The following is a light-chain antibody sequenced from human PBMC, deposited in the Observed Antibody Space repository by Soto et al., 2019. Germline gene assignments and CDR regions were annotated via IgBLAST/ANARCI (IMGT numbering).Light chain of an antibody. CDR3: TAYTTNKTPL. CDR1: SSDVGGYNY. J-gene: IGLJ2*01. Sequence: QSALTQPASVSGSPGQSITISCTGTSSDVGGYNYVSWYQQHPGKAPKLMIYDVSSRPSGVSNRVSGSKSGNTASLTISGLLSEDEADYYCTAYTTNKTPLFGGGTKRTVL. V-gene: IGLV2-14*03. CDR2: DVS.